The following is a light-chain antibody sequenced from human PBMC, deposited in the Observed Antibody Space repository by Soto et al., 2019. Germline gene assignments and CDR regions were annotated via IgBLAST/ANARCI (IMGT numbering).Light chain of an antibody. Sequence: QAVVTQPPSASATPGQRVTISCSGSSSNIGNNNAYWYQHVPGTAPKLIIHHNTLRPSWVPDRFSGSKSGTSASLAISGLQSDDDSDYYCAAWDDSLGAVVFGGGTQLTVL. CDR1: SSNIGNNN. V-gene: IGLV1-47*02. J-gene: IGLJ7*01. CDR2: HNT. CDR3: AAWDDSLGAVV.